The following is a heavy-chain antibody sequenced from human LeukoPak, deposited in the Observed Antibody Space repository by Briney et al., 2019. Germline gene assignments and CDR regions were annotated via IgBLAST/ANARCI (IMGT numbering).Heavy chain of an antibody. D-gene: IGHD6-13*01. CDR1: GFTFDDYG. Sequence: PGGSLRLSCTASGFTFDDYGMSWVRQAPGKGLEWVSGINWNGGSTGYADSVKGRFTISRDNAKNSLYLQMNSLRAEDTALYHCARGSIAAAGKGNWFDPWGQGTLVTVSS. CDR2: INWNGGST. J-gene: IGHJ5*02. CDR3: ARGSIAAAGKGNWFDP. V-gene: IGHV3-20*01.